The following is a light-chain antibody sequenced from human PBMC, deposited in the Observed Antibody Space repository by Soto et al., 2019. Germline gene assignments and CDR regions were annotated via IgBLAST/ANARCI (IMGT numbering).Light chain of an antibody. CDR2: AAS. Sequence: EIVLTQSPGTLSLSPGERATLSCRASQSVSSTYLAWYQQKLGQAPSLLIYAASSRATGIPDRFSGSGSGTDFTLTISRLEPEDFAMYYCQQYGSSVTFGGGTKVEIK. CDR3: QQYGSSVT. J-gene: IGKJ4*01. CDR1: QSVSSTY. V-gene: IGKV3-20*01.